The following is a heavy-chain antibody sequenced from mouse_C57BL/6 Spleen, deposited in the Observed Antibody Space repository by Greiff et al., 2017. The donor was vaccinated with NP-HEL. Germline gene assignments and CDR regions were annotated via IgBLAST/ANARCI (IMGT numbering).Heavy chain of an antibody. CDR2: ISSGGDYI. J-gene: IGHJ4*01. Sequence: EVMLVESGEGLVKPGGSLKLSCAASGFTFSSYAMSWVRQTPEKRLEWVAYISSGGDYIYYADTVKGRFTISRDNARNTLYLQMSSLKSEDTAMYYCTRGGQVLYYYAMDYWGQGTSVTVSS. CDR1: GFTFSSYA. V-gene: IGHV5-9-1*02. CDR3: TRGGQVLYYYAMDY.